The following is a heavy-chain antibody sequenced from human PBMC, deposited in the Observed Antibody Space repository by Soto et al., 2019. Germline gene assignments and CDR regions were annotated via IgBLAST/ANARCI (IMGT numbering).Heavy chain of an antibody. CDR3: ARVGWFGELYWFDP. CDR1: GFTVSSNY. D-gene: IGHD3-10*01. J-gene: IGHJ5*02. CDR2: IYSGGST. V-gene: IGHV3-66*01. Sequence: GGSLRLSCAASGFTVSSNYMSWVRQAPGKGLEWVSVIYSGGSTYYADSVKGRFTISRDNSKNTLYLQMNSLRAEDTAVYYCARVGWFGELYWFDPWGQGTLVTVSS.